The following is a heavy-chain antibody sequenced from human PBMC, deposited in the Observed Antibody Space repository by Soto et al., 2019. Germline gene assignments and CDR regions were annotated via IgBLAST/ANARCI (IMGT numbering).Heavy chain of an antibody. CDR1: GFSFSSYA. J-gene: IGHJ4*02. D-gene: IGHD6-19*01. Sequence: EVQLLESGGGLVQPGGSLRLSCAASGFSFSSYAMSWVRQDPGKGLEWVSAISGSGGSTYYADSVKGRFTISRDNSKNTLYLQMNSLRAEDTAVYYFAKVGRGWYENERFDYWGQGTLVTVSS. CDR2: ISGSGGST. V-gene: IGHV3-23*01. CDR3: AKVGRGWYENERFDY.